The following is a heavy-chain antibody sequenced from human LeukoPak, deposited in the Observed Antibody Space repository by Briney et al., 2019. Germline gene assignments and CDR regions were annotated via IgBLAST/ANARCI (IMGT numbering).Heavy chain of an antibody. CDR1: GFTFSDYY. D-gene: IGHD5-12*01. CDR3: ANPGQWLRKASGLDV. CDR2: ISSSGTTI. Sequence: GGSLRLSCVASGFTFSDYYMTWIRQPPGKGLEWVSYISSSGTTIYYEDSVKGRFTISRDNAKTSLYLQMNSLRVEDTAVYYCANPGQWLRKASGLDVWGQGTTVTVSS. J-gene: IGHJ6*02. V-gene: IGHV3-11*01.